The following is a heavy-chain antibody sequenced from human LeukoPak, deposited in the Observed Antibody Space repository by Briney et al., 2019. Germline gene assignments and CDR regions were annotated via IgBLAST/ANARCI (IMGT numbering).Heavy chain of an antibody. Sequence: SETLSPTCAVYGGSFSGYYWSWIRQPPGEGLEWIGEINHSGSTNYNPSLKSRVTISVDTSKNQFSLKLSSVTAADTAVYYCARAGYSSGWYCRNWGQGTLVTVSS. J-gene: IGHJ4*02. V-gene: IGHV4-34*01. CDR2: INHSGST. CDR1: GGSFSGYY. D-gene: IGHD6-19*01. CDR3: ARAGYSSGWYCRN.